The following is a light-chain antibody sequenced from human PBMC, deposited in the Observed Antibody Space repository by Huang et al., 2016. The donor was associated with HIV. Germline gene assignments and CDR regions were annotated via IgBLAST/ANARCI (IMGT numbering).Light chain of an antibody. V-gene: IGKV3-11*02. CDR3: QQRGNWPYT. J-gene: IGKJ2*01. CDR2: DTF. CDR1: QSVNSF. Sequence: EIVLTQSPATLSLSPGERATLSCRASQSVNSFLVWYQQKPGQAPRLLIYDTFTRATGIPARFSGSGSGRDFTLIISSLEPEDSAGYYCQQRGNWPYTFGQGTKLEIK.